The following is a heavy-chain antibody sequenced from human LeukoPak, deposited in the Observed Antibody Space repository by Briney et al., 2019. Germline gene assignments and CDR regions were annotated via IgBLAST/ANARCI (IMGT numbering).Heavy chain of an antibody. Sequence: GGSLRLSCAASGFTFSSYAMTWVRQAPGKGLEWVSAISGSGGRTYYADSVKGRFTISRDNSRNTLYLQMNSLSAEDTAVHYCAKGYSDYYYYMDVWGKGTTVTISS. CDR3: AKGYSDYYYYMDV. J-gene: IGHJ6*03. CDR2: ISGSGGRT. D-gene: IGHD1-1*01. CDR1: GFTFSSYA. V-gene: IGHV3-23*01.